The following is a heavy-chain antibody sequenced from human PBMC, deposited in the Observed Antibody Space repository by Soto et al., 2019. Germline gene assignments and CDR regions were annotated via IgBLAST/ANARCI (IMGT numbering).Heavy chain of an antibody. D-gene: IGHD3-10*01. J-gene: IGHJ4*03. CDR1: GGTSGGYD. V-gene: IGHV4-59*08. CDR2: IYYSGST. CDR3: ARSLLWFGEPHSDY. Sequence: ASQMLCVRWSIAGGTSGGYDGSCIRQPPGKGLEWIGYIYYSGSTNYNPSLKSRVTISVDTSKNQFSLKLSSVTAADTAVYYCARSLLWFGEPHSDYWGQGTTVTVSS.